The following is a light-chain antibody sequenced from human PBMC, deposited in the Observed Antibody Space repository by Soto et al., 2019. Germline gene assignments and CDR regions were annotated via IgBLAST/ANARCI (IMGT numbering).Light chain of an antibody. J-gene: IGLJ2*01. CDR3: CSYAGSNTLV. Sequence: ALTQPRSVSGSPGQSITISCSGTIRDIGGYNFISWYQQHPGTAPKIIIYDVSKRPSGVPDRFSGSTSGNTASLTISGLQAEDDAFYYCCSYAGSNTLVFGGGTKVTVL. CDR2: DVS. CDR1: IRDIGGYNF. V-gene: IGLV2-11*01.